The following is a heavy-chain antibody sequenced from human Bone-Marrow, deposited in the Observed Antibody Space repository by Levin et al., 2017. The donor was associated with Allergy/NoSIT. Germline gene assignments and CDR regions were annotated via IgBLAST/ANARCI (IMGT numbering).Heavy chain of an antibody. Sequence: GESLKISCAASGFTFSDYYMSWIRQAPGKGLEWVSYISSSGSTIYYADSVKGRFTISRDNAKNSLYLQMNSLRAEDTAVYYCASGRILEWLRISDRVGIGDYYFDYWGQGTLVTVSS. CDR1: GFTFSDYY. V-gene: IGHV3-11*01. CDR2: ISSSGSTI. CDR3: ASGRILEWLRISDRVGIGDYYFDY. D-gene: IGHD3-3*01. J-gene: IGHJ4*02.